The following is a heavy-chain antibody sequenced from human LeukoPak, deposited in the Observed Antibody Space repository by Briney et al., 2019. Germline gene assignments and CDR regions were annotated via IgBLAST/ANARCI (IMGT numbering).Heavy chain of an antibody. D-gene: IGHD3-22*01. V-gene: IGHV3-53*05. Sequence: PGGSLRLSCAASGFTVSSKYMSWVRQAPGKGLEWVSVTDSGGSTYYADSVKGRFTISRDNSKNTLYLQMNSLRAEDTAVYYCAREIPADYYDSSGYYSTPPDYWGQGTLVTVSS. CDR3: AREIPADYYDSSGYYSTPPDY. CDR1: GFTVSSKY. CDR2: TDSGGST. J-gene: IGHJ4*02.